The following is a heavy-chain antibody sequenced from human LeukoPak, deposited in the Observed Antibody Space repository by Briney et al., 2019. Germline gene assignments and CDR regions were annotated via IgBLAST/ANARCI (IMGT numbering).Heavy chain of an antibody. Sequence: GGSLRLSCAASGFTFSSYDMHWVRQAPGKGLEWVTVIWYDGSNKYYADSVKGRFTISRDNSKNTLYLQMNSLRDEDTAVYYCAREESGSYFSWSVGYFDYWGQGTLVTVSS. CDR1: GFTFSSYD. D-gene: IGHD1-26*01. V-gene: IGHV3-33*01. CDR3: AREESGSYFSWSVGYFDY. J-gene: IGHJ4*02. CDR2: IWYDGSNK.